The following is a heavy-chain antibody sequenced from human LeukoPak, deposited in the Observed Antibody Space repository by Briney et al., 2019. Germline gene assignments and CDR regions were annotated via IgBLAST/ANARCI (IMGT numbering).Heavy chain of an antibody. CDR3: ARDKIVGATYFDY. CDR1: GLSFSSHW. D-gene: IGHD1-26*01. Sequence: GGSLRLSCVATGLSFSSHWMSWVRQAPGKGLEWVANIKQDGSERYYVDSAKGRFTISRDNAKTSLYLQMNSLRAEDTAVYYCARDKIVGATYFDYWGQGILVTVSS. CDR2: IKQDGSER. J-gene: IGHJ4*02. V-gene: IGHV3-7*03.